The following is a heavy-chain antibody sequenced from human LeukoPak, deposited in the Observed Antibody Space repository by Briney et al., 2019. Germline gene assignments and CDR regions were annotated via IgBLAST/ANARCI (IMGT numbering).Heavy chain of an antibody. D-gene: IGHD5-18*01. CDR2: ISWNSGSI. V-gene: IGHV3-9*01. CDR1: GFTFDDYA. CDR3: AKDIDIYSYGYATFDY. J-gene: IGHJ4*02. Sequence: GGSLRLYCAASGFTFDDYAMHWVRQAPGKGLEWVSGISWNSGSIGYADSVKGRFTISRDNAKNSLYLQMNSLRAEDTALYYCAKDIDIYSYGYATFDYWGQGTLVTVSS.